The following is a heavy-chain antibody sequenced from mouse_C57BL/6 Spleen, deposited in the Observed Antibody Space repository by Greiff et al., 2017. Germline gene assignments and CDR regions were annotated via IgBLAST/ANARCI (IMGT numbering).Heavy chain of an antibody. Sequence: QVTLKESGPGILQSSQTLSLTCSFSGFSLSTSGMGVSWIRQPSGKGLEWLAHSYWDDDKRYYPFLKSRLTISKDTSRNQLFLKITSVDTADTATYYCARREDGYDGFAYWGQGTLVTVSA. D-gene: IGHD2-2*01. CDR3: ARREDGYDGFAY. J-gene: IGHJ3*01. V-gene: IGHV8-12*01. CDR2: SYWDDDK. CDR1: GFSLSTSGMG.